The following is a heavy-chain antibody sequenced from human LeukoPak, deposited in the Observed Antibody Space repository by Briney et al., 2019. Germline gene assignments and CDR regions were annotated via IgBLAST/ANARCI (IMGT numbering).Heavy chain of an antibody. CDR2: ISSSSSTI. J-gene: IGHJ4*02. V-gene: IGHV3-48*01. Sequence: GGSLILSCAASGFTFSSYSMNWVRQAPGKGLEWVSYISSSSSTIYYADSVKGRFTISRDNAKNSLYLQMNSLRAEDTAVYYCAVSIAVAGQDWDYWGQGTLVTVSS. CDR3: AVSIAVAGQDWDY. CDR1: GFTFSSYS. D-gene: IGHD6-19*01.